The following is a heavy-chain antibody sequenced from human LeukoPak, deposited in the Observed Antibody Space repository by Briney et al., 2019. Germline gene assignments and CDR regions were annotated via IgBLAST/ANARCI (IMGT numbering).Heavy chain of an antibody. CDR1: GFILSSYS. CDR2: ISSSSSYI. D-gene: IGHD6-19*01. J-gene: IGHJ3*02. CDR3: ARSGSGWQSGHDAFDI. V-gene: IGHV3-21*01. Sequence: GGSLRLSCAASGFILSSYSMNWVRQAPGKGLEWVSSISSSSSYIYYADSVKGRVTISRDNAKNSLYLQMNSLRAEDTAVYYCARSGSGWQSGHDAFDIWGQGTMVTVSS.